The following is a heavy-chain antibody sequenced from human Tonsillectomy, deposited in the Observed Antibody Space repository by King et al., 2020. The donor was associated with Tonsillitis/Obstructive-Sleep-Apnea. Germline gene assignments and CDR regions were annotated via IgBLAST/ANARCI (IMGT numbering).Heavy chain of an antibody. D-gene: IGHD2-15*01. V-gene: IGHV3-30*04. CDR1: GFTFRSYA. J-gene: IGHJ6*04. CDR3: AREPRHCSGGSCYSAYAMEV. CDR2: ISYDGSYK. Sequence: VQLVESGGGVVQPGRSLRLSCAASGFTFRSYAMHWVRQAPGKGLEWVAVISYDGSYKYYVDSVKGRFTISRDNSKNTLYLQMNSLRAEGTAVYYCAREPRHCSGGSCYSAYAMEVWGTGTTFTVSS.